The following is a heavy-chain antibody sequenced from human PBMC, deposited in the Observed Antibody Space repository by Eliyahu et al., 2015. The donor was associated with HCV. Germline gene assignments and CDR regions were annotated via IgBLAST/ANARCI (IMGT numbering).Heavy chain of an antibody. J-gene: IGHJ4*02. CDR2: IGGSGGNT. D-gene: IGHD6-19*01. CDR1: GFTXRSHT. Sequence: EVQLLESGGGLVQPGGSLRLSCXXSGFTXRSHTMTWVRQAPGKGLXWVSNIGGSGGNTKYADSVKGRFTISRDNSKNTLFLQMNSLTAEDTATYFCAKVNSIGWYEILDQWGQGTLVTVSS. CDR3: AKVNSIGWYEILDQ. V-gene: IGHV3-23*01.